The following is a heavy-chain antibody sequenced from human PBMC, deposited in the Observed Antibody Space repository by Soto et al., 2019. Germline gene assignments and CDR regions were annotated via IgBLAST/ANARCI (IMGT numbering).Heavy chain of an antibody. D-gene: IGHD3-10*01. CDR3: AREGRVRHFDY. CDR2: IVPIFATP. V-gene: IGHV1-69*14. CDR1: GGSFSSYA. Sequence: QVQLVQSGAEVTKPGSSVKVSCKASGGSFSSYAFTWVRLAPGQGLECMGGIVPIFATPNYAQKLQGRVTITGDRSTNTVYMELSSLSSEDTALYLCAREGRVRHFDYWGQGTLVTVSS. J-gene: IGHJ4*02.